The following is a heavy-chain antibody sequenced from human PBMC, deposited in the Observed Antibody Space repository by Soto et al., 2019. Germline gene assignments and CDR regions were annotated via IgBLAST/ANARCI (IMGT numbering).Heavy chain of an antibody. Sequence: GGSLRLSCAASGFTVSSNYMSWARQAPGKGLEWVSVIYSGGSTYYADSVKGRFTISRDNSKNTLYLQMNSLRAEDTAVYYCARDRVESGYPEYFQHWGQGTLVTVSS. V-gene: IGHV3-66*01. CDR2: IYSGGST. D-gene: IGHD3-22*01. J-gene: IGHJ1*01. CDR1: GFTVSSNY. CDR3: ARDRVESGYPEYFQH.